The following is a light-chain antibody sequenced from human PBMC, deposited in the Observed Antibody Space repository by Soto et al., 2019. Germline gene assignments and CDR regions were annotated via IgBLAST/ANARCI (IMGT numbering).Light chain of an antibody. J-gene: IGLJ1*01. CDR3: CSYTSDSTYV. V-gene: IGLV2-23*01. CDR2: EGS. Sequence: QSALTQPASVSGSPGQSITISCTGTSSDVGSYNLVSWYQQHPGKAPKVMIYEGSKRPSGVSNRFSGSKSGNTASLTISGLQAEDEADYYCCSYTSDSTYVFGTGTKVTVL. CDR1: SSDVGSYNL.